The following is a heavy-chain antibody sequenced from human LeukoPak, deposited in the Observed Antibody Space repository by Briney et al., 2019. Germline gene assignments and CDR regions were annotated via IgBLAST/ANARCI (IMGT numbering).Heavy chain of an antibody. J-gene: IGHJ6*02. V-gene: IGHV3-21*01. CDR2: ISSSSSYI. Sequence: GGSLRLSCAASGFTFSSYSMSWVRQAPGKGLEWVSSISSSSSYIYYADSVKGRFTISRDNAKNSLYLQMNSLRAEDTAVYYCARDGYYDFWSGYFYYYYYGMDVWGQGTTVTVSS. D-gene: IGHD3-3*01. CDR1: GFTFSSYS. CDR3: ARDGYYDFWSGYFYYYYYGMDV.